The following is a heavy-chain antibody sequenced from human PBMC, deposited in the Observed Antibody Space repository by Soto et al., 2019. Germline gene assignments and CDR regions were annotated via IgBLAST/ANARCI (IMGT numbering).Heavy chain of an antibody. CDR1: GFIFSSYW. D-gene: IGHD6-19*01. Sequence: EVQLVESGGGLVQPGGSLRLSCSASGFIFSSYWMTWVRHAPGKGLEWVANVKQDGSEQHYVDSVKGRFTISRDNVKNSLFLQMNSLRAEDTAGYYCVGGSGWVMGYCGQGTLVTVAS. CDR2: VKQDGSEQ. J-gene: IGHJ4*02. V-gene: IGHV3-7*03. CDR3: VGGSGWVMGY.